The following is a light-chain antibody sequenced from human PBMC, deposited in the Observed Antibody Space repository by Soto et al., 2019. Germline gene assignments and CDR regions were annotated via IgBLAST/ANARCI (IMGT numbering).Light chain of an antibody. J-gene: IGLJ7*01. CDR2: EVT. V-gene: IGLV2-8*01. CDR3: CSYTGGNSVV. CDR1: SGDVGGYNY. Sequence: QSALTQPPSASGSPGQSGAISCTGTSGDVGGYNYVSWYQQPPGKAPKLLIYEVTKRPSGVPDRFSGSKSGNTASLTVSGLQAEDEGDYYCCSYTGGNSVVFGGGTQLTVL.